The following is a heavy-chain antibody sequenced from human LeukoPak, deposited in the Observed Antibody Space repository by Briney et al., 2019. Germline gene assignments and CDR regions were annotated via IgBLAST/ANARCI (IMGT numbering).Heavy chain of an antibody. D-gene: IGHD3-22*01. CDR3: ARDRYYDSSGWSFDI. Sequence: ASVKVSCKASGYTFTGYYMHWVRQAPGQGLEWMGWINPNSGGTNYAQKFQGRVTMTRDTSISTAYMELSRLRSDDTAVYYCARDRYYDSSGWSFDIWGQGTMVTVSS. J-gene: IGHJ3*02. CDR1: GYTFTGYY. CDR2: INPNSGGT. V-gene: IGHV1-2*02.